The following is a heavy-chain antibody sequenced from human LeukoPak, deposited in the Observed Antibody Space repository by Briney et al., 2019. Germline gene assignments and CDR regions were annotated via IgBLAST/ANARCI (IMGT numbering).Heavy chain of an antibody. D-gene: IGHD3-10*01. V-gene: IGHV4-39*07. J-gene: IGHJ5*02. CDR1: GGSISSSSYY. CDR3: ARDRITMVRGVIIKGNWFDP. CDR2: IYYSGST. Sequence: SETLSLTCTISGGSISSSSYYWGWIRQPPGKGLEWIGSIYYSGSTYYNPSLKSRVTISVDTSKNQFSLKLSSVTAADTAVYYCARDRITMVRGVIIKGNWFDPWGQGTLVTVSS.